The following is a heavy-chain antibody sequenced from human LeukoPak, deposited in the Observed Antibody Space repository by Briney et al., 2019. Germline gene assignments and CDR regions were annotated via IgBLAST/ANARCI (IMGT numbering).Heavy chain of an antibody. CDR2: IYSGGST. Sequence: PGGSLRLSCAASGFTFSSYAMHWVRQAPGKGLEWVSVIYSGGSTYYADSVKGRFTISRDNSKNTLYLQMNSLRAEDTAVYYCARDRDYYDSSGYYYGMDVWGQGTTVTVSS. D-gene: IGHD3-22*01. J-gene: IGHJ6*02. CDR3: ARDRDYYDSSGYYYGMDV. V-gene: IGHV3-NL1*01. CDR1: GFTFSSYA.